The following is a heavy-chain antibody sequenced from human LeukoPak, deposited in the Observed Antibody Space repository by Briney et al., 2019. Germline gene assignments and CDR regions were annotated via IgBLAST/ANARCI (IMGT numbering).Heavy chain of an antibody. CDR3: TRVASRYWYFDL. CDR2: IYSGGDT. CDR1: GFTSSNYW. J-gene: IGHJ2*01. D-gene: IGHD4-23*01. V-gene: IGHV3-53*04. Sequence: GGSLRLSCAASGFTSSNYWIHWVRQAPGKGLEWVSVIYSGGDTYYADSVKDRFTISRHNSRNTLYLQMNSLRIEDTAVYYCTRVASRYWYFDLWGRGTLVTVSS.